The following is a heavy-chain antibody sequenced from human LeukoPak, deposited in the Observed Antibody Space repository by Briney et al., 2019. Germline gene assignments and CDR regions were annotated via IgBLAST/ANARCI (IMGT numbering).Heavy chain of an antibody. V-gene: IGHV3-7*01. Sequence: GGSLRLSCAASGFTFSSYWMSWVRQAPGKGLEWVANIKQDGSEKYYVDSVKGRFTISRDNAKNSLYLQMDSLRAEDTAVYYCARDGDRGSYCSGGSCYRLHYFDYWGQGTLVTVSS. J-gene: IGHJ4*02. D-gene: IGHD2-15*01. CDR2: IKQDGSEK. CDR1: GFTFSSYW. CDR3: ARDGDRGSYCSGGSCYRLHYFDY.